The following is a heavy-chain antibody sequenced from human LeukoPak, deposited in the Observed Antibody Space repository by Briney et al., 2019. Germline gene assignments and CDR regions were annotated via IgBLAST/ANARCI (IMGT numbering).Heavy chain of an antibody. D-gene: IGHD3-3*01. V-gene: IGHV4-30-4*08. CDR1: GESFSGYY. CDR2: IYYSGST. CDR3: ARRMEGLFDY. Sequence: SETLSLTCAVYGESFSGYYWSWIRQPPGKGLEWIGYIYYSGSTYYNPSLKSRVTISVDTSKNQFSLKLSSVTAADTAVYYCARRMEGLFDYWGQGTLVTVSS. J-gene: IGHJ4*02.